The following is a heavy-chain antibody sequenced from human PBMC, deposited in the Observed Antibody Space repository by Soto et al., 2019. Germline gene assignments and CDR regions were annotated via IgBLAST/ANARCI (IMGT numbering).Heavy chain of an antibody. D-gene: IGHD3-10*01. J-gene: IGHJ4*02. CDR1: GFIFSGYW. Sequence: EVQLVESGGGLVQPGGSLRLSCAASGFIFSGYWMHWVRQAPGKGLVWVLGINSDGSTTSYADSVKGRFTISRDNAKNTMYLQMNSLRAEDTAVYYCARLLGGSGSFIDYWGQGTLVTVSS. CDR2: INSDGSTT. V-gene: IGHV3-74*01. CDR3: ARLLGGSGSFIDY.